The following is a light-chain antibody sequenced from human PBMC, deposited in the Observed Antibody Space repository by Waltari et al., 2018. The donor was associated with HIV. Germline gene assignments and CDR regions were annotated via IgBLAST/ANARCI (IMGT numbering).Light chain of an antibody. J-gene: IGLJ1*01. V-gene: IGLV2-14*01. CDR1: RGSLGGYDY. Sequence: QPALTQPASVSGSPGQAITISCTGTRGSLGGYDYVSWSQQPPCKAPNLMLYTVSKLPSGVSNRFSGPKSGNTASLIISGLQAEDEADYYCSSYTSSSTRVFGTGTAVTVV. CDR2: TVS. CDR3: SSYTSSSTRV.